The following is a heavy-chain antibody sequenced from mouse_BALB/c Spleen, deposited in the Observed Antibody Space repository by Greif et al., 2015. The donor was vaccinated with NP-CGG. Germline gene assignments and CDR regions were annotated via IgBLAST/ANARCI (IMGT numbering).Heavy chain of an antibody. V-gene: IGHV1-7*01. CDR2: INPSTGYT. CDR1: GYTFTSYW. Sequence: QVQLQQSGAELAKPGASVKMSCKASGYTFTSYWMHWVKQRPGQGLEWIGYINPSTGYTEYNQKFKDKATLTADKSSSTAYMQLSSLTSEDSAVYYCARSPYYRYSFAYWGQGTLVTVSA. J-gene: IGHJ3*01. D-gene: IGHD2-14*01. CDR3: ARSPYYRYSFAY.